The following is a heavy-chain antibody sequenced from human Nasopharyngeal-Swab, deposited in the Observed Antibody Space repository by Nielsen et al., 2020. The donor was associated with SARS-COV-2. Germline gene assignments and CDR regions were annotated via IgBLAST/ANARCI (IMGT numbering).Heavy chain of an antibody. CDR1: GFTFSSYG. V-gene: IGHV3-30*02. CDR2: IRYDGSNK. Sequence: GESMKISCAASGFTFSSYGMHWVRQAPGKGLEWEAFIRYDGSNKYYADSVKGRFTISIDNSKNTLYLQMNSLRAEDTAVYYCAKDRVIYGSWYYYMDVWGKGTTVTVSS. D-gene: IGHD3-10*01. J-gene: IGHJ6*03. CDR3: AKDRVIYGSWYYYMDV.